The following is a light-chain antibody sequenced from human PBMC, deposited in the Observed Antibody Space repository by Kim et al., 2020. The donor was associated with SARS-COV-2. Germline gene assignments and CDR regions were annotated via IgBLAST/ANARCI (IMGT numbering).Light chain of an antibody. CDR3: QQRSNWPLT. J-gene: IGKJ4*01. CDR2: DTS. Sequence: LSPGESAILSCRASQSVSSYLAWYPQRPGQAPRLLIYDTSHSATGIPARCSGSWSGTDYTLTISRLEPEDFAVYYCQQRSNWPLTFGGGTKVDI. V-gene: IGKV3-11*01. CDR1: QSVSSY.